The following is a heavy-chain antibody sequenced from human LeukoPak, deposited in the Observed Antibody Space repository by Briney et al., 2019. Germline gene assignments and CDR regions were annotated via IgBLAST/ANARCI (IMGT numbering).Heavy chain of an antibody. D-gene: IGHD2-2*01. CDR3: STSCLRDY. V-gene: IGHV1-69*13. Sequence: SVKVSCKASGGTFSSYAISWVRQAPGQGLEWMGGIIPIFGTANYAQKFQGRVTITADESTSTAYMGLSSLRSEDTAVYCSSTSCLRDYWGQGTLVTVSS. CDR2: IIPIFGTA. CDR1: GGTFSSYA. J-gene: IGHJ4*02.